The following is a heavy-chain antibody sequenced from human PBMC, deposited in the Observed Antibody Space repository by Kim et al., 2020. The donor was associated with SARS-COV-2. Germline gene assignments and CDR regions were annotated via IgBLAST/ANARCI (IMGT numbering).Heavy chain of an antibody. Sequence: ASVKVSCKASGYTFTSYYMHWVRQAPGQGLEWMGIINPSGGSISYAQKFQGRVTMTRDTSTSTVYMELSSLRSEDTAVYYCARDRESIAARRTGRKNYFDYWGQGTLVTVSS. D-gene: IGHD6-6*01. CDR2: INPSGGSI. J-gene: IGHJ4*02. V-gene: IGHV1-46*01. CDR1: GYTFTSYY. CDR3: ARDRESIAARRTGRKNYFDY.